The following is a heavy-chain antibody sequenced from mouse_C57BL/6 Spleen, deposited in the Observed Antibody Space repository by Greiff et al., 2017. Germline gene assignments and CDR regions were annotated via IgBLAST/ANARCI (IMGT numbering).Heavy chain of an antibody. D-gene: IGHD2-1*01. CDR2: IWSGGST. CDR1: GFSLTSYG. J-gene: IGHJ4*01. Sequence: VQLQQSGPGLVQPSQSLSITCTVSGFSLTSYGVHWVRQSPGKGLEWLGVIWSGGSTDYNAAFISRLSISKDNSKSQVFFKMNSLQADDTAIYYCARTIYYGNYDAMDYWGQGTSVTVSS. V-gene: IGHV2-2*01. CDR3: ARTIYYGNYDAMDY.